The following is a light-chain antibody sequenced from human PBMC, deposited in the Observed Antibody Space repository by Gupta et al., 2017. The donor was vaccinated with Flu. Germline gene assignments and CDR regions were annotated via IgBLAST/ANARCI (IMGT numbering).Light chain of an antibody. CDR2: AAS. V-gene: IGKV1-39*01. J-gene: IGKJ3*01. Sequence: DIQMTQSPSSLSASVGDRVTLTCRASQSISSYLNWYQQKPGKAPKLLIYAASSVQSGVPSRFSGSGSGTDFTLTISSLQPEDFATYYCQQSDSTPLTFGHGTKVEIK. CDR1: QSISSY. CDR3: QQSDSTPLT.